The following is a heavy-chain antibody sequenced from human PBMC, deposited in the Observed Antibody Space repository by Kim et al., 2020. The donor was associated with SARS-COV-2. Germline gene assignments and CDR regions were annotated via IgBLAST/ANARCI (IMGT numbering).Heavy chain of an antibody. Sequence: PTSRDTISVDTAKNQFSLKLSSVTAADTAVYYCARFSVRGVISYYYGMDVWGQGTTVTVSS. D-gene: IGHD3-10*01. CDR3: ARFSVRGVISYYYGMDV. J-gene: IGHJ6*02. V-gene: IGHV4-59*01.